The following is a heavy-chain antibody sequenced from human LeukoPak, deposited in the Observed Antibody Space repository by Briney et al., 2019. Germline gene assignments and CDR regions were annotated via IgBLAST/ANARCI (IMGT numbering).Heavy chain of an antibody. J-gene: IGHJ6*02. CDR3: ARDGEGVVPAATNYYYYGMDV. CDR2: IIPIFGTA. CDR1: GGTFSSYA. Sequence: GSSVKVSCKASGGTFSSYAISWVRQAPGQGLEWMGGIIPIFGTANYAQKFRGRVTITADESTSTAYMELSSLRSEDTAVYYCARDGEGVVPAATNYYYYGMDVWGQGTTVTVSS. D-gene: IGHD2-2*01. V-gene: IGHV1-69*01.